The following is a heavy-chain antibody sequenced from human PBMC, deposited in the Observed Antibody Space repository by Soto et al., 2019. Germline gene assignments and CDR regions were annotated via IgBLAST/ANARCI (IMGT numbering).Heavy chain of an antibody. CDR3: ARYSGSYHDEGGYFDY. Sequence: QVQLVESGGGVVQPGRSLRLSCAASGFTFSSYAMHWVRQAPGKGLEWVAVISYDGSNKYYADSVKGRFTISRDNSKNTLYLQMNSLRAEDTAVYYWARYSGSYHDEGGYFDYWGQGTLVTVSS. CDR1: GFTFSSYA. CDR2: ISYDGSNK. J-gene: IGHJ4*02. D-gene: IGHD1-26*01. V-gene: IGHV3-30-3*01.